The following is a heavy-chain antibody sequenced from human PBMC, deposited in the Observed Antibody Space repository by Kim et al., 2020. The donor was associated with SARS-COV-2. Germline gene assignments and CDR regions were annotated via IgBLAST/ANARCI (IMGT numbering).Heavy chain of an antibody. D-gene: IGHD3-22*01. V-gene: IGHV3-30*07. CDR3: ATVVFYYDAGYFKN. Sequence: ADPVKDRFIISSDNSKNTLSLQLKSLRAEDTAVYYCATVVFYYDAGYFKNWGQGTLVTVSS. J-gene: IGHJ1*01.